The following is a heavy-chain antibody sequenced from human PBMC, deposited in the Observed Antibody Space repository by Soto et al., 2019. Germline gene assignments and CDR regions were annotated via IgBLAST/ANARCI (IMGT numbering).Heavy chain of an antibody. CDR1: GVTFSSYA. CDR2: IIPIFGTA. D-gene: IGHD2-2*01. J-gene: IGHJ6*02. CDR3: ARASEIVVVPATGYYYGMDV. V-gene: IGHV1-69*13. Sequence: GASVKVSCKASGVTFSSYAISWVRQAPGQGLEWMGGIIPIFGTANYAQKFQGRVTITADESTSTAYMELSSLRSEDTAVYYCARASEIVVVPATGYYYGMDVWGQGTTVTVSS.